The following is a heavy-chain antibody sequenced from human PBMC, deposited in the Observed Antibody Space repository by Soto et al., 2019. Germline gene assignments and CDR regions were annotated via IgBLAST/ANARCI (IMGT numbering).Heavy chain of an antibody. CDR3: ARGYYDSNGQSNTFDI. J-gene: IGHJ3*02. CDR1: GASISSSY. CDR2: VYYSGST. V-gene: IGHV4-59*01. Sequence: SATRCITWTVSGASISSSYWSWIRQSPGKGLEWIGYVYYSGSTKYNPSLKSRVTISVDTSKNQFSLKLSSVTAADTAVYYCARGYYDSNGQSNTFDIWGQGTMVTVSS. D-gene: IGHD3-22*01.